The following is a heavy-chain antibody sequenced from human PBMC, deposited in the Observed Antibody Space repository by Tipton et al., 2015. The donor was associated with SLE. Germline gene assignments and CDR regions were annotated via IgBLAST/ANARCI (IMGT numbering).Heavy chain of an antibody. V-gene: IGHV4-61*02. D-gene: IGHD3-3*01. Sequence: TLSLTCTVSGGSITSGSYYWSWFRQPAGKGLEWIGRIYTSAYTSGSTNYNPSLNSRVTISVDTSKNQFSLKLSSVTAAETAVYYCARNYDCWGGDRDYWGQGALVSVSS. J-gene: IGHJ4*02. CDR3: ARNYDCWGGDRDY. CDR1: GGSITSGSYY. CDR2: IYTSAYTSGST.